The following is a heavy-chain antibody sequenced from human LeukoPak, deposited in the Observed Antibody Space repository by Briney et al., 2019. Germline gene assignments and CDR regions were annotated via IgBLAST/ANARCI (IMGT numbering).Heavy chain of an antibody. CDR3: AREADSPKGFHAVDI. V-gene: IGHV4-59*02. CDR1: GGSVSDYY. D-gene: IGHD3-22*01. CDR2: IYYTGNI. Sequence: SETLSLTCTVSGGSVSDYYWSWIRQSPGKGLEWIGYIYYTGNINYNPSLKGRVTISVDTSKNQFSLKLTSVTAADTAVYYCAREADSPKGFHAVDIWGQGTMVSVSS. J-gene: IGHJ3*02.